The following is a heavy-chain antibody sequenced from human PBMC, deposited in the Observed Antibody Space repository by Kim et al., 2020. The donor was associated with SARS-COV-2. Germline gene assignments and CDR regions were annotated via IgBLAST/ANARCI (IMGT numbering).Heavy chain of an antibody. CDR3: AKDEYGLLTGYFDY. D-gene: IGHD3-9*01. V-gene: IGHV3-33*03. Sequence: ADTVTGRFTSYRDTSKNTLYLQMNSLRAEDTAVYYCAKDEYGLLTGYFDYWGQGTLVTVSS. J-gene: IGHJ4*02.